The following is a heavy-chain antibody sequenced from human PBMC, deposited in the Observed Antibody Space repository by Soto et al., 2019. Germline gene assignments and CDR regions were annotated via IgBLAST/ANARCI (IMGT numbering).Heavy chain of an antibody. CDR1: GGSISRCGYY. J-gene: IGHJ4*01. Sequence: QVQLQESGPGLVKPSQTLSLTCTVSGGSISRCGYYWSWIRKHPGKGLEWIGYVYYSVSTYYNPSLKGRVTRAVYTSKNQSSLNMSSVTAADTAVYYCASERIFRGVINNDYRGHGNLVNVSS. CDR2: VYYSVST. D-gene: IGHD3-10*01. V-gene: IGHV4-31*03. CDR3: ASERIFRGVINNDY.